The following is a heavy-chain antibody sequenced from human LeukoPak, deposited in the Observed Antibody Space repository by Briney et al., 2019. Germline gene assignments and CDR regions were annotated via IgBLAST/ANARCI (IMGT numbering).Heavy chain of an antibody. D-gene: IGHD6-6*01. CDR3: ARGGGRSSSSSFDC. CDR1: GGSFSGYY. V-gene: IGHV4-34*01. CDR2: INHSGST. Sequence: KASETLSLTCAVYGGSFSGYYWSWIRQPPGKGLEWIGEINHSGSTNYNPSLKSRVTISLDTSKNQFSLKLSSVTAADTAVYYCARGGGRSSSSSFDCWGQGTLVTVSS. J-gene: IGHJ4*02.